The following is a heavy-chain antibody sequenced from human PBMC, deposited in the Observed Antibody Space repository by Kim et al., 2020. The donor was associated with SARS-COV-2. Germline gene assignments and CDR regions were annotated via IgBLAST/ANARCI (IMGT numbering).Heavy chain of an antibody. D-gene: IGHD3-10*01. Sequence: YYADSVKGRFTISRDNSKNTLYLQMNSLRAEDTAVYYCAKGFGESDAFDIWGQGTMVTVSS. V-gene: IGHV3-33*06. J-gene: IGHJ3*02. CDR3: AKGFGESDAFDI.